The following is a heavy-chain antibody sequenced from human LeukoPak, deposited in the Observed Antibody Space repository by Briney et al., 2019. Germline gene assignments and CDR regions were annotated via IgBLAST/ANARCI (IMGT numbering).Heavy chain of an antibody. V-gene: IGHV2-70*11. CDR3: ARTSTTEKSFDY. D-gene: IGHD4-17*01. Sequence: SGPTLVNPTQTLTLTCTFSGFSLSTSGMCVGWIRQPPGKALEWLARIDWDDDKYYSTSLKTRLTISKDTSKNQVVLTMTNMDPVDTATYYCARTSTTEKSFDYWGQGTLVTVSS. CDR2: IDWDDDK. J-gene: IGHJ4*02. CDR1: GFSLSTSGMC.